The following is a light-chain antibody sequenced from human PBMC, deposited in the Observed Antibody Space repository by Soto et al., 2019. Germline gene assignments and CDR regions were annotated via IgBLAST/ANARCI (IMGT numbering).Light chain of an antibody. Sequence: QSALPQPASVSGSPGQSITISCTGTSRDIGTSNLVSWYQQYPGKAPKLMIYEVTKRPSGISSRFSGSKSGNTASLTISGLQPEDEADYYCFSYTGIYTSLFVFGTGTKLTVL. V-gene: IGLV2-23*02. CDR2: EVT. CDR1: SRDIGTSNL. CDR3: FSYTGIYTSLFV. J-gene: IGLJ1*01.